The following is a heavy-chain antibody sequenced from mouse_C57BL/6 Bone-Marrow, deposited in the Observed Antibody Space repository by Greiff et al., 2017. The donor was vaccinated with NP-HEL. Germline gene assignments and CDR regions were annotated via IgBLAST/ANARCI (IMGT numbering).Heavy chain of an antibody. CDR1: GFSLTSYG. Sequence: VQLVESGPGLVQPSQSLSITCTVSGFSLTSYGVHWVRQSPGKGLEWLGVIWSGGSTDYNAAFISRLSISKDNSKSQVFFKMNSLQADDTAIYYCASLYYYGSRGLDVWGTGTTVTVSS. CDR3: ASLYYYGSRGLDV. V-gene: IGHV2-2*01. D-gene: IGHD1-1*01. CDR2: IWSGGST. J-gene: IGHJ1*03.